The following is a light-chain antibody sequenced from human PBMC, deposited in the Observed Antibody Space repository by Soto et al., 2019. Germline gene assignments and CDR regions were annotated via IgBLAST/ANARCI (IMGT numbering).Light chain of an antibody. CDR3: SSYAGGNNWV. J-gene: IGLJ3*02. CDR1: MRDVGAYNL. CDR2: EVR. Sequence: QSALTQPASVSGSPGQSITISCAGTMRDVGAYNLVSWYQQHPGRAPQLIIYEVRNRPSGISFRFSGSKSGNTASLTISGLQAEDEADYYCSSYAGGNNWVFGGGTKVTVL. V-gene: IGLV2-14*01.